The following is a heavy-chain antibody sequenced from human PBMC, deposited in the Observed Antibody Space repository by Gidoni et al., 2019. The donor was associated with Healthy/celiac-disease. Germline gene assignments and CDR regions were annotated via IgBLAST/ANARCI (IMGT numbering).Heavy chain of an antibody. CDR3: ARYYYDSSGYPAHAFDI. CDR1: GFTFSSYS. Sequence: EVQLVESGGGLVKPGGSLRLSCAASGFTFSSYSMNWVRQAPGKGLEWVSSISSSSSYIYYADSVKGRFTISRDNAKNSLYLQMNSLRAEDTAVYYCARYYYDSSGYPAHAFDIWGQGTMVTVSS. J-gene: IGHJ3*02. CDR2: ISSSSSYI. D-gene: IGHD3-22*01. V-gene: IGHV3-21*01.